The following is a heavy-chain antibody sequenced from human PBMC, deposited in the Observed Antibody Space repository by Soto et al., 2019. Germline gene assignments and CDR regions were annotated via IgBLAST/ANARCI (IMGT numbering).Heavy chain of an antibody. D-gene: IGHD2-21*02. J-gene: IGHJ5*02. Sequence: APVKVSCKASGYTFTGYYMHWVRQAPGQGLEWMGWINPNSGGTNYAQKFQGRVTMTRDTSISTAYMELSRLRSDDTAVYYCARDPLRYCGGDCYNWFDPWGQGTLVTVSS. CDR3: ARDPLRYCGGDCYNWFDP. CDR1: GYTFTGYY. V-gene: IGHV1-2*02. CDR2: INPNSGGT.